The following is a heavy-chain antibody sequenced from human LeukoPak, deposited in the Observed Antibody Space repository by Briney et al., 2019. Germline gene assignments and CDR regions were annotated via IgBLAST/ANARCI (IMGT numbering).Heavy chain of an antibody. J-gene: IGHJ4*02. CDR2: ISSSSATI. V-gene: IGHV3-48*01. CDR3: AKDLAATEPLPRTLGY. CDR1: GFSLSAYN. D-gene: IGHD2-15*01. Sequence: GGSLRLSCEGSGFSLSAYNMNWVRQAPGKGLESVSYISSSSATIFYADSVKGRFTISRDNAKNSLYLQMNSLRPEDTAVYYCAKDLAATEPLPRTLGYWGQGTLVTVSS.